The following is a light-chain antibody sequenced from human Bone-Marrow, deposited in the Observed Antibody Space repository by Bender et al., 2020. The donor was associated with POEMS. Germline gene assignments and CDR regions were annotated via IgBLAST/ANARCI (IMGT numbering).Light chain of an antibody. CDR1: KLGDKY. V-gene: IGLV3-1*01. Sequence: SYDLTQPPSVSVSPGQTAIITCSGDKLGDKYVSWFQQKPGQSPVLVIYQDTKRPSGVPDRFSGSKSATSASLAITGLQAEDEADYYCQSYDNSLSASVFGGGTKLTVL. CDR3: QSYDNSLSASV. CDR2: QDT. J-gene: IGLJ2*01.